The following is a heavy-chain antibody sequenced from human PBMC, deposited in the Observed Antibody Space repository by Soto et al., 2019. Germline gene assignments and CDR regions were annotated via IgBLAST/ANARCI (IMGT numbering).Heavy chain of an antibody. CDR2: INHSGST. V-gene: IGHV4-34*01. CDR3: ARGRRLRFSAFDI. Sequence: SETLSLTCAVYGGSFSGYYWSWIRQPPGKGLEWIGEINHSGSTNYNPSLKSRVTISVDTSKNQFSLKLSSVTAADTAVYYCARGRRLRFSAFDIWGQGTMVTVSS. J-gene: IGHJ3*02. CDR1: GGSFSGYY. D-gene: IGHD5-12*01.